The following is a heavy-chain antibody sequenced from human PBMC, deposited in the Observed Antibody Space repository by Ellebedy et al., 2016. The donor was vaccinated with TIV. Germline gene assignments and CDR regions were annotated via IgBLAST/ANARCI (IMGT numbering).Heavy chain of an antibody. V-gene: IGHV5-51*01. D-gene: IGHD2-21*01. CDR3: AKRDGDWGS. J-gene: IGHJ5*02. CDR2: IYPADSDT. CDR1: GYFFNSHW. Sequence: KVSXXASGYFFNSHWIGWVRQMPGKGLEWMGIIYPADSDTRYSPSFEGQVTISVDKSITTAYLQWNGLKASDTAMYYCAKRDGDWGSWGQGTLVTVSS.